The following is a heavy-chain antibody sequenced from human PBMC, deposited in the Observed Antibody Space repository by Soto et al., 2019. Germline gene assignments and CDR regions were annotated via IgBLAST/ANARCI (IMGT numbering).Heavy chain of an antibody. CDR1: GGSISSGGYY. V-gene: IGHV4-31*03. Sequence: SETLSLTCTVSGGSISSGGYYWSWIRQHPGKGLEWIGYIYYSGSTYYNPSLKSRVTISVDTSKNQFSLKLSSVTAADTAVYYCARDIVAARHYYGMDVWGQGTTVTVSS. D-gene: IGHD6-6*01. J-gene: IGHJ6*02. CDR2: IYYSGST. CDR3: ARDIVAARHYYGMDV.